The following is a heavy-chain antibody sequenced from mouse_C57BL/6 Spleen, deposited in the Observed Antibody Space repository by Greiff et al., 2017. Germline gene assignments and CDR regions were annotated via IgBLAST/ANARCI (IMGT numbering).Heavy chain of an antibody. V-gene: IGHV5-6*02. D-gene: IGHD2-5*01. CDR1: GFTFSSYG. Sequence: EVMLVESGGDLVKPGGSLKLSCAASGFTFSSYGMSWVRQTPDKRLEWVATISSGGSYTYYPDSVKGRFTISRDNAKSTLYLQMSSLKSEDTAMYYCARDSNYDYWGQGTTLTVSS. J-gene: IGHJ2*01. CDR2: ISSGGSYT. CDR3: ARDSNYDY.